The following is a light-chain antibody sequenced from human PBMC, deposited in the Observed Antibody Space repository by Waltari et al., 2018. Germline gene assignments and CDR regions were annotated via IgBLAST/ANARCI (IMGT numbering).Light chain of an antibody. V-gene: IGKV1-39*01. CDR2: TSA. Sequence: DIQMTQSPSSLSASVGDRVTITCRASQDIRNYLRWYQQKPGKAPKLLIYTSATLQSGVPLRFSGSGSGTDFTLAISSLQPEDFATYYCQQTYSAPLTFGGGTKVEMK. CDR1: QDIRNY. CDR3: QQTYSAPLT. J-gene: IGKJ4*01.